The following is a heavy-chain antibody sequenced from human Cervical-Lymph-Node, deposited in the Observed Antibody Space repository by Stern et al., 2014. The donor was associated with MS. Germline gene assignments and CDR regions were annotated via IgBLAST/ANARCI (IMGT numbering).Heavy chain of an antibody. D-gene: IGHD2-2*01. CDR3: SRRLTMYRVFDY. CDR2: IRNKAYGGTA. CDR1: GFTFGDFG. V-gene: IGHV3-49*03. J-gene: IGHJ4*02. Sequence: EVQLVESGGDLVQPGRSLGLSCTASGFTFGDFGMNWFRQAPGKGLEWVAFIRNKAYGGTAEYAASVTGRFIISRDDSESTTYLQMNSLKIEDTGVYYCSRRLTMYRVFDYWGQGTLVAVSS.